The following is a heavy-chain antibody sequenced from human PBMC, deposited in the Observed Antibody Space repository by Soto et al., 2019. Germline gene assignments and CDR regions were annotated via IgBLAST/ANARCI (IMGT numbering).Heavy chain of an antibody. J-gene: IGHJ6*02. CDR1: GFTFNNYG. D-gene: IGHD6-13*01. V-gene: IGHV3-33*01. CDR3: ARRQIPPPTRGAANSRGGMDV. CDR2: IWNDGSNN. Sequence: QVQLVESGGGVVQPGRSLRLSCAASGFTFNNYGMHWVRQAAGKGLEWLAVIWNDGSNNYYANSVKGRFTISRDNSKNTLSLQMSSLRAEDTAVYYCARRQIPPPTRGAANSRGGMDVWGQGTTVTVSS.